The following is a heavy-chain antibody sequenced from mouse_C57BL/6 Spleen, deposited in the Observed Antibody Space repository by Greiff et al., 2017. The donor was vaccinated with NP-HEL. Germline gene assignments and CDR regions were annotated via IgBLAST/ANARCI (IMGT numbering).Heavy chain of an antibody. V-gene: IGHV1-69*01. D-gene: IGHD1-1*01. CDR2: IDPSDSYT. CDR3: ARVPLTTVAATYAMDY. Sequence: QVQLKQSGAELVMPGASVKLSCKASGYTFTSYWMHWVKQRPGQGLEWIGEIDPSDSYTNYNQKFKGKSTLTVDKSSSTAYMQLSSLTSEDSAVYYCARVPLTTVAATYAMDYWGQGTSVTVSS. CDR1: GYTFTSYW. J-gene: IGHJ4*01.